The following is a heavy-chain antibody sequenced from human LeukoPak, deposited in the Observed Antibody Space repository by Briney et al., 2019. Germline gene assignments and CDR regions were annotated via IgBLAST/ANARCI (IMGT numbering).Heavy chain of an antibody. CDR2: ISSSSSYI. CDR3: AREGIGFGPEDYYYYMDV. J-gene: IGHJ6*03. Sequence: GGSLRLSCAASGFTFSSYSMNWVRQAPGKGLEWVSSISSSSSYIYYADSVKGRFTISRDNAKNSLYLQMNSLRAEDTAVYYCAREGIGFGPEDYYYYMDVWGKGTTVTVSS. V-gene: IGHV3-21*01. CDR1: GFTFSSYS. D-gene: IGHD6-13*01.